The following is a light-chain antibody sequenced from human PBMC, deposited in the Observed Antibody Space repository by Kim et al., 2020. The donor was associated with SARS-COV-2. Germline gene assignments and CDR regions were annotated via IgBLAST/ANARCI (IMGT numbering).Light chain of an antibody. CDR1: SRDVGSYNR. CDR2: EVS. CDR3: SSYTSSSTVV. Sequence: GQYVTISCTGTSRDVGSYNRVSWYQQPPGTAPKLMIYEVSNRPSGVPDRFSGSKSGNTASLTISGLQAEDEADYYCSSYTSSSTVVFGGGTQLTVL. V-gene: IGLV2-18*02. J-gene: IGLJ2*01.